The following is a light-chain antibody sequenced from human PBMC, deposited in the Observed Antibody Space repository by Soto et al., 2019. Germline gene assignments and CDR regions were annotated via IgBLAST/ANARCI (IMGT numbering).Light chain of an antibody. J-gene: IGLJ2*01. CDR2: DNN. CDR1: SSNIGSNY. V-gene: IGLV1-51*01. Sequence: QSVLTQPPSVSAAPGQKVTISCSGGSSNIGSNYVSWYQHFPGTAPQLLIYDNNKRPSGIPDRFSGSKSGTSATLGITGLQTGDEADYYCVTWDNSLSAPVVFGGGTRLTVL. CDR3: VTWDNSLSAPVV.